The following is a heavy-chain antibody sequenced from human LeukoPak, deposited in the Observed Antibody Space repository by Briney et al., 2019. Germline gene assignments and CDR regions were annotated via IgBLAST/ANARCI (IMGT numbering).Heavy chain of an antibody. Sequence: SGPTLVRPTQTLTLTCTCSGFSLRTPGVGVGWIRQPPDKSLRWLAVIYWNEGERYNPSLRHRLTITKDTSKNQVVLTMTNMDPADTATYFCAHRRDLVSTTTFDYWGQGALVTISS. CDR3: AHRRDLVSTTTFDY. D-gene: IGHD5/OR15-5a*01. V-gene: IGHV2-5*01. CDR1: GFSLRTPGVG. CDR2: IYWNEGE. J-gene: IGHJ4*02.